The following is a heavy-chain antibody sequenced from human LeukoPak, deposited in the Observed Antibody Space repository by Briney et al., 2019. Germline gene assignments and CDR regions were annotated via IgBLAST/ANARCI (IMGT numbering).Heavy chain of an antibody. CDR3: ATVIYCSGGSCYPTFDY. CDR1: GYTLTELS. V-gene: IGHV1-24*01. Sequence: ASVKVSCKVSGYTLTELSMHWVRQAPGKGLEWMGGFDPEDGETIYAQKFQGRVTMTEDTSTDTAYMELSSLRSEDTAVYYCATVIYCSGGSCYPTFDYWGQGALVTVSS. D-gene: IGHD2-15*01. CDR2: FDPEDGET. J-gene: IGHJ4*02.